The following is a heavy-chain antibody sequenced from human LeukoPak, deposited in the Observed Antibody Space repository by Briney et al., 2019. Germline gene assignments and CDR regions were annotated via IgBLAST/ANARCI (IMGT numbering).Heavy chain of an antibody. CDR1: GFTFSSYW. CDR3: ARDSSGWSLVWTLFDY. D-gene: IGHD6-19*01. V-gene: IGHV3-7*01. CDR2: IKQDGSEK. Sequence: PGGSLRLSCAASGFTFSSYWMSWVRQAPGKGLEWVANIKQDGSEKYYVDSVKGRFTISRDNAKNSLYLQMNSLRAEDTAMYYCARDSSGWSLVWTLFDYWGQGTLVTVSS. J-gene: IGHJ4*02.